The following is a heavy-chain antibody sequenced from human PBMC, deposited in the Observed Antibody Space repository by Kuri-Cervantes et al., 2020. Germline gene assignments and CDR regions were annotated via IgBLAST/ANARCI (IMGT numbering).Heavy chain of an antibody. V-gene: IGHV3-33*01. CDR1: GFTFSSYG. Sequence: GGSLRLSCAASGFTFSSYGMHWVRQAPGKGLEWVAVIWYDGSNKYYADSVKGRFTISRDNSKNTLYLQMNSLRAEDTAVYYCARIGTGYKFRFDPWGQGTLVTVSS. CDR3: ARIGTGYKFRFDP. J-gene: IGHJ5*02. CDR2: IWYDGSNK. D-gene: IGHD3-9*01.